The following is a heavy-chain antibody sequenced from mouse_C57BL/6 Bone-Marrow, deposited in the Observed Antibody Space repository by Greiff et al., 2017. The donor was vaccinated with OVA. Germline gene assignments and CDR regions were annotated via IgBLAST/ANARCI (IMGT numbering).Heavy chain of an antibody. Sequence: VKLMESGAELVKPGASVKLSCKASGYTFTEYTIHWVKQRSGQGLEWIGWFYPGSGSIKYNEKFKDKATLTADKSSSTVYMELSRLTSEDSAVYFCARHEDEAGWLPWFAYWGQGTLVTVSA. CDR2: FYPGSGSI. CDR3: ARHEDEAGWLPWFAY. D-gene: IGHD2-3*01. V-gene: IGHV1-62-2*01. CDR1: GYTFTEYT. J-gene: IGHJ3*01.